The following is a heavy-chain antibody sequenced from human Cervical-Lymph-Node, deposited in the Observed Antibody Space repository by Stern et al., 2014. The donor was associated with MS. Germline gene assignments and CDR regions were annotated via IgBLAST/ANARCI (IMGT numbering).Heavy chain of an antibody. Sequence: VQLVESGAEVKKPGSSMEVSCKASGGTFSTIEISWVRQAPGQGLEWLGGINPFFGTTHYAQKVKGRATIVADESTNTVNMKLSSLRSEDTAVYYCVRDQGGIAATWGQGTQVTVSS. V-gene: IGHV1-69*01. J-gene: IGHJ4*02. CDR2: INPFFGTT. CDR1: GGTFSTIE. CDR3: VRDQGGIAAT. D-gene: IGHD6-13*01.